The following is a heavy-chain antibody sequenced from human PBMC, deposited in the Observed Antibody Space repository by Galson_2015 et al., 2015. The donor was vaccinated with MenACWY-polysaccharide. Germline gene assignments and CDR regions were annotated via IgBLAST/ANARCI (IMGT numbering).Heavy chain of an antibody. CDR2: MSSNGRA. J-gene: IGHJ5*01. CDR3: AREPTYSGSFGWFDS. CDR1: DGSVSSLTDY. D-gene: IGHD1-26*01. Sequence: SETLSPTCTVSDGSVSSLTDYWSWLRQSPGKGLEWIGYMSSNGRANRNPSLTSRVTISIDTSKNQFSLRLNSVTAADTAIYFCAREPTYSGSFGWFDSWGQGTLVTVSP. V-gene: IGHV4-61*01.